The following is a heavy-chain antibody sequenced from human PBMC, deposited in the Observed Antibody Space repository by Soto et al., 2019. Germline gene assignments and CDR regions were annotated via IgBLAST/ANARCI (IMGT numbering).Heavy chain of an antibody. Sequence: EVQLLESGGGLVQPGGSLRLSCAASGFTFSSYAMRWVRPAPGKGLAWVSSITGSGVGTYYTDSVKGRFTISRDNSKSTLYLQMNSLRAEDTARYYCAKIRSTSGYNFYGMDVWGQGTTVTVSS. J-gene: IGHJ6*02. CDR2: ITGSGVGT. D-gene: IGHD2-2*01. CDR1: GFTFSSYA. V-gene: IGHV3-23*01. CDR3: AKIRSTSGYNFYGMDV.